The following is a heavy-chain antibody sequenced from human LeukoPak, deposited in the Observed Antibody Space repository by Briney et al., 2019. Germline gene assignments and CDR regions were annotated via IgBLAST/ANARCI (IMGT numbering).Heavy chain of an antibody. D-gene: IGHD3-22*01. CDR3: ATSYDSSGCD. Sequence: GGSLRLSCAATGFTFSDYYMSWIRQAPGKGLEWVSYISSSGSTIYYADSVKGRFTISRDNAKNSLYLQMNNLRAEDTALYYCATSYDSSGCDWGQGTLVTVSS. CDR1: GFTFSDYY. V-gene: IGHV3-11*04. J-gene: IGHJ4*02. CDR2: ISSSGSTI.